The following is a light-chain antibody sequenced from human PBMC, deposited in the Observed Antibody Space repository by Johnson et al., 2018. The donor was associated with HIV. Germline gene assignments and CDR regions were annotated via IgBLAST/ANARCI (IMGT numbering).Light chain of an antibody. CDR3: GTWDSSLSALYV. CDR2: ENN. CDR1: SSNIGNNY. V-gene: IGLV1-51*02. J-gene: IGLJ1*01. Sequence: QSVLTQPPSVSAAPGQKVTISCSGSSSNIGNNYASWYQQLPGTAPKLLIYENNKRPSGIPDRFSGSKSGTSVTLGITGLQTGDEADYYCGTWDSSLSALYVFGTGTKVTVL.